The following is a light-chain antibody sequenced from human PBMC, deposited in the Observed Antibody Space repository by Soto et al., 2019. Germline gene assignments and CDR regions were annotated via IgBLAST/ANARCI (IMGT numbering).Light chain of an antibody. V-gene: IGKV3-11*01. CDR3: QQRSNWPRYT. CDR2: HAS. CDR1: QSLSSD. J-gene: IGKJ2*01. Sequence: EIVLTQSPATLSLSPGERATLSCRASQSLSSDLAWYQQKPGQAPRLLIYHASTRATGIPARFSGSGSGTDFTLTISSLEPEDFAIYYCQQRSNWPRYTFGQGTKLEIK.